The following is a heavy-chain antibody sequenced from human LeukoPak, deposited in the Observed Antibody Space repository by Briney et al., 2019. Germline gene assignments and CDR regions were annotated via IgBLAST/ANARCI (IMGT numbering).Heavy chain of an antibody. CDR3: AKSPPVPATAPDL. V-gene: IGHV3-30*18. J-gene: IGHJ5*02. D-gene: IGHD2-2*01. CDR1: GFTFSSYG. Sequence: GGSLRLSCAASGFTFSSYGMHWVRQAPGKGLEWVAVISYDGSDKYYADSVKGRFTISRDNSKNTLYLQMNSLRAEDTAVYYCAKSPPVPATAPDLWGQGTLVTVSS. CDR2: ISYDGSDK.